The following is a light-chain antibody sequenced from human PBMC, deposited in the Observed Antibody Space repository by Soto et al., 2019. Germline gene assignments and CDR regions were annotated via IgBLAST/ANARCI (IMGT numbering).Light chain of an antibody. Sequence: DIQMTQSPSSLSASVGDRVTITCRASQDLERWLAWYQQNPGEAPKVLIFATSSLQSGLPSRFRGGGSGTHFSLTISSLQTEDFATYYCKQSKSFPLNFGGETQVKIK. CDR2: ATS. CDR3: KQSKSFPLN. V-gene: IGKV1-12*01. J-gene: IGKJ4*01. CDR1: QDLERW.